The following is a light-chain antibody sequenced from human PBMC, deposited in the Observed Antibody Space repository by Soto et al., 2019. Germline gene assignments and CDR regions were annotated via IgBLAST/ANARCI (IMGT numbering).Light chain of an antibody. Sequence: PGEGATLSCRASQSVSGTYLAWYQQKPSQAPRLLIYGASSRATGIPDRFSGSGSGTDFTLSISRLAPEDFAVYYCQQYATFPFTFGPGTKVDIK. CDR3: QQYATFPFT. J-gene: IGKJ3*01. V-gene: IGKV3-20*01. CDR1: QSVSGTY. CDR2: GAS.